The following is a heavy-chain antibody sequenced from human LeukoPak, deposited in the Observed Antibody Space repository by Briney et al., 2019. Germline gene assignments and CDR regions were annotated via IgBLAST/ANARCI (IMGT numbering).Heavy chain of an antibody. V-gene: IGHV3-23*01. CDR2: ISSSGTRT. J-gene: IGHJ4*02. CDR1: GFTFGTYA. D-gene: IGHD3-22*01. Sequence: GGSLRLSRAASGFTFGTYAMGWVRQAPGKGLEWVSAISSSGTRTYYAESVKGRFTISRDNSKNTLYLQMNSLRAEDTALYYCAKDRIPTSGWESDSWGQGTLVTVSS. CDR3: AKDRIPTSGWESDS.